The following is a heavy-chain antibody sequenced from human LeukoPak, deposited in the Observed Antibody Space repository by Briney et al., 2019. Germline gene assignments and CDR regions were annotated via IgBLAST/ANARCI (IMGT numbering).Heavy chain of an antibody. CDR2: ISGSGGST. D-gene: IGHD3-10*01. J-gene: IGHJ4*02. Sequence: PGGSLRLSCAASGFTFSSYAMSWVRQAPGKGLEWVSAISGSGGSTYYADSVKGRFTISRDNSKNTLYLQMNSLRAEDTAVYYCAKDHELLWFGELFLDYWGQGTLVTVSS. CDR1: GFTFSSYA. CDR3: AKDHELLWFGELFLDY. V-gene: IGHV3-23*01.